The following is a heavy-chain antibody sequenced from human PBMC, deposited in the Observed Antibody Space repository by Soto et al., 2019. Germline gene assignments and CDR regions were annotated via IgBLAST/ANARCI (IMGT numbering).Heavy chain of an antibody. V-gene: IGHV3-7*01. CDR1: GFTFSSYW. J-gene: IGHJ5*02. D-gene: IGHD3-22*01. Sequence: GGSLRLSCAASGFTFSSYWMSWVRQAPGKGLEWVANIKQDGSEKYYVDSVKGRFTISRDNAKNSLYLQMNSLRAEDTAVYYCASFLDYYDSSGYYNWFDPWGQGTLVTVSS. CDR3: ASFLDYYDSSGYYNWFDP. CDR2: IKQDGSEK.